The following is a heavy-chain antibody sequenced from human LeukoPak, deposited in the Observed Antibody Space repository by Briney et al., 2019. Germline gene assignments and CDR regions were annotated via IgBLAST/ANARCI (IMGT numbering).Heavy chain of an antibody. Sequence: SETLSLTCTVSGGSISSSSYYWGWIRQPPGKGLEWIGSIYYSGSTYYNPSLKSRVTISVDTSKNQFSLKLSSVTAADTAVYYCARVYYYGSGSYNGFFDYWGQGTLVTVSS. V-gene: IGHV4-39*07. CDR3: ARVYYYGSGSYNGFFDY. CDR2: IYYSGST. CDR1: GGSISSSSYY. D-gene: IGHD3-10*01. J-gene: IGHJ4*02.